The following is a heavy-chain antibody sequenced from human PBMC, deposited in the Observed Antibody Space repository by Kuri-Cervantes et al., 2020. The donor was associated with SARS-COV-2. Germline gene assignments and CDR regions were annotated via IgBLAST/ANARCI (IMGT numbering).Heavy chain of an antibody. D-gene: IGHD2-2*01. CDR3: AKRARVVPAAAVYYYYMDV. CDR2: IRYDGSNK. Sequence: GESLKISCAASGFTFSSYGMHWVRQAPGKGLEWVAFIRYDGSNKYYADSVKGRFTISRDNSKNTLYLQMNSLRAEDTAVYYCAKRARVVPAAAVYYYYMDVWGQGTMVTVSS. V-gene: IGHV3-30*02. CDR1: GFTFSSYG. J-gene: IGHJ6*03.